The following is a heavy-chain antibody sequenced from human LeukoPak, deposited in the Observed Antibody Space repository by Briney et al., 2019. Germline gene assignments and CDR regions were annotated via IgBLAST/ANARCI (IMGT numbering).Heavy chain of an antibody. CDR2: INPNSGGT. D-gene: IGHD2-2*01. CDR3: ARVGCSSTSCYHRDYYYGMDV. J-gene: IGHJ6*02. V-gene: IGHV1-2*02. CDR1: GYTFTGYY. Sequence: ASVKVSCKASGYTFTGYYMHWVRQAPGQGLEWMGWINPNSGGTNYAQKFQGRVTMTRDTSISTAYMELSRLRSDDTAVYYCARVGCSSTSCYHRDYYYGMDVWGQGTTVTVSS.